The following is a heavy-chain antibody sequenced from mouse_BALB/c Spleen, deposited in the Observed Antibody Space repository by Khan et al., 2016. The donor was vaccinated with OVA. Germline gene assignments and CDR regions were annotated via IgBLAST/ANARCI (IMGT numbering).Heavy chain of an antibody. Sequence: QIQLVQSGPELKKPGETVKISCKASGYTFTSYGMNWVKQAPGKGLKWMGWINTYTGEPTYADDFKGRFAFSLETSASTAYVQINNLKNEDTSTYFCARPPYFSYVMVYWGQGTSVTVSS. D-gene: IGHD2-10*01. CDR1: GYTFTSYG. CDR2: INTYTGEP. CDR3: ARPPYFSYVMVY. J-gene: IGHJ4*01. V-gene: IGHV9-3-1*01.